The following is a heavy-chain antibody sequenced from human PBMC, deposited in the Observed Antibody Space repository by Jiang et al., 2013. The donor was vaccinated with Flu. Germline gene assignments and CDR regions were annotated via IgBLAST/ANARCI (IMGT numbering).Heavy chain of an antibody. Sequence: KGLEWVAVIWYDGSNKYYADSVKGRFTISRDNSKNTLYLQMNSLRAEDTAVYYCARLSDYVAFDIWGQGTMVTVSS. D-gene: IGHD4-17*01. V-gene: IGHV3-33*01. CDR3: ARLSDYVAFDI. CDR2: IWYDGSNK. J-gene: IGHJ3*02.